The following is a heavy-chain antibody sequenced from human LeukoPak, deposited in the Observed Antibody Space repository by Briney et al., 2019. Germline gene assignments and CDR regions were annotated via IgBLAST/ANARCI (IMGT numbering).Heavy chain of an antibody. J-gene: IGHJ4*02. CDR3: ARDSSSGWYYFDY. D-gene: IGHD6-19*01. CDR2: INPNSGGT. CDR1: GYTFTGYY. V-gene: IGHV1-2*06. Sequence: GASVKVSCXASGYTFTGYYMHWVRQAPGQGLEWMGRINPNSGGTNYAQKFQGRVTMTRDTSISTAYMELSSLRSDDTAMYYCARDSSSGWYYFDYWGQGTLVTVSS.